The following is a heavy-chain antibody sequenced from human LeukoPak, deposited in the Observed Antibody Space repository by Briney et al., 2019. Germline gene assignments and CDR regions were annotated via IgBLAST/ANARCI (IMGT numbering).Heavy chain of an antibody. J-gene: IGHJ4*01. V-gene: IGHV3-23*01. CDR2: ISGNSGST. D-gene: IGHD6-19*01. Sequence: PGGSLRLSCAASGFTFNSYAMSWVRQAPGQGLEWVSAISGNSGSTYYADSLKGRFTISRDNSKNTLYLQLNSLRAEDTAVYYCAKEGDRGWSYYIYCWGQGTLVTVS. CDR3: AKEGDRGWSYYIYC. CDR1: GFTFNSYA.